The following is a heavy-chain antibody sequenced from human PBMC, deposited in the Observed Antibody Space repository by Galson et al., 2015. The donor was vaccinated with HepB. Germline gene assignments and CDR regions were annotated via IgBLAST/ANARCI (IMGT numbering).Heavy chain of an antibody. D-gene: IGHD2-21*02. CDR3: ARSPSGGDPGDY. J-gene: IGHJ4*02. V-gene: IGHV4-39*01. Sequence: SETLSLTCTVSGGSISSSSYYWGWIRQPPGKGLEWIGSIYYSGTTSYNSSLKSRVTISVDTSKNQFSLKLSSVTAADTAVYYCARSPSGGDPGDYWGQGTLVTVSS. CDR1: GGSISSSSYY. CDR2: IYYSGTT.